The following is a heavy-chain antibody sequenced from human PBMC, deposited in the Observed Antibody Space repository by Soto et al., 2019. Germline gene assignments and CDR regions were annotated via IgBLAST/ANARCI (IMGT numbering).Heavy chain of an antibody. Sequence: GGSLRLSCAASGFTFSSYWMHWVRQAPGKGLVWVSRINSDGSSTSYADSVKGRFTISRDNAKNALYLQMNSLRAEDTAVYYCAIRASYYDSSGYFDYWGQGTLVTVSS. CDR2: INSDGSST. J-gene: IGHJ4*02. CDR1: GFTFSSYW. CDR3: AIRASYYDSSGYFDY. D-gene: IGHD3-22*01. V-gene: IGHV3-74*01.